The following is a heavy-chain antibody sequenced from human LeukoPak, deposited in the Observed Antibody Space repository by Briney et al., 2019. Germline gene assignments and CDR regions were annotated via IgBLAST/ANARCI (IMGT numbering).Heavy chain of an antibody. CDR3: AKETYSSGWYPYFDY. J-gene: IGHJ4*02. D-gene: IGHD6-19*01. CDR1: GFTFSSYA. CDR2: ISGSGGST. V-gene: IGHV3-23*01. Sequence: GSLRLSCVASGFTFSSYAMSWVRQAPGKGLEWVSGISGSGGSTYYADSVKGRLTISRDNSKNTLFLQMNSLRAEDTAVYYCAKETYSSGWYPYFDYWGQGTLVTVSS.